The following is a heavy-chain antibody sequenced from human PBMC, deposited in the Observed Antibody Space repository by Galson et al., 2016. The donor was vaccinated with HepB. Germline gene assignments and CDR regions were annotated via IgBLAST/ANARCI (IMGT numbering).Heavy chain of an antibody. J-gene: IGHJ5*02. CDR3: ARVGYCSGAGCRGRDWFDP. CDR2: MNLDGSEK. CDR1: EFSFTDCW. Sequence: SLRLSCAASEFSFTDCWMTWVRQAPGKGLECLANMNLDGSEKNYVDSVKGRFTISRDNAKNSVYLQINSLRAEDTALYYCARVGYCSGAGCRGRDWFDPWGQGISVTVSS. V-gene: IGHV3-7*01. D-gene: IGHD2-15*01.